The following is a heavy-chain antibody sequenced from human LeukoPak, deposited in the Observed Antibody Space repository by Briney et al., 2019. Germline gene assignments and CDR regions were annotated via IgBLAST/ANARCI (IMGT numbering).Heavy chain of an antibody. CDR2: ISSSSSYI. D-gene: IGHD6-13*01. J-gene: IGHJ5*02. Sequence: GGSLRLSCAASGFTFSSYSMNWVRQAPGKGLEWVSSISSSSSYIYYAASVKGRFTISRDNAKNSLYLQMNSLRAEDTAVYYCARDWGRAAAGTFWFDPWGQGTLVTVSS. CDR3: ARDWGRAAAGTFWFDP. V-gene: IGHV3-21*01. CDR1: GFTFSSYS.